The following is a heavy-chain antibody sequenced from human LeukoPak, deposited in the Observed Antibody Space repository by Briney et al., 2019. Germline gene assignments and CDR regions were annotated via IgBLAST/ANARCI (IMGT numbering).Heavy chain of an antibody. CDR1: GYTFTSYG. D-gene: IGHD3-9*01. CDR2: ISAYNGNT. CDR3: ARSGSARANYDTDYFDY. J-gene: IGHJ4*02. Sequence: SVKVSCKASGYTFTSYGISWVRQAPGQGLEWMGWISAYNGNTNYAQKLQGRVTMTTDTSTSTVYMELRSLRSDDTAVYYCARSGSARANYDTDYFDYWGQGTLVTVSS. V-gene: IGHV1-18*01.